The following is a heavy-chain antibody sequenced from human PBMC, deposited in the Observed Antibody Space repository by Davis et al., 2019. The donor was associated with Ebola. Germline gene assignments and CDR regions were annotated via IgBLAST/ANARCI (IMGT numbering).Heavy chain of an antibody. D-gene: IGHD4-23*01. Sequence: SETLSLTCAVYGGSFSGYYWSWIRQPPGKGLEWIGEINHSGSTNYNPSLKSRVTIPVDTSKNQFSLKLSSVTAADTAVYYCARSQTTVVTDLTYWGQGTRVTVSS. CDR2: INHSGST. V-gene: IGHV4-34*01. J-gene: IGHJ4*02. CDR1: GGSFSGYY. CDR3: ARSQTTVVTDLTY.